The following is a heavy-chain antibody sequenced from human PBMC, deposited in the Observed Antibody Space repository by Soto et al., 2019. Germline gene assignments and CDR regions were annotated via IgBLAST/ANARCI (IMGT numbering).Heavy chain of an antibody. V-gene: IGHV1-18*01. CDR1: GYTFSSYG. Sequence: QVQLVQSGAEVKKPGASVKVSCKASGYTFSSYGISWVRQAPGQGLEWRGRISAYNGNTNYAQKLQGRVIMTADTSTSTADMELGSLGSDDTDVEYCARESTPADYWGQGTLVTVSA. CDR3: ARESTPADY. CDR2: ISAYNGNT. J-gene: IGHJ4*02.